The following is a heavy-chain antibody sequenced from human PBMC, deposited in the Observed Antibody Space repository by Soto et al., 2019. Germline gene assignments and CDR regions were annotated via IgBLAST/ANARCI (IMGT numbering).Heavy chain of an antibody. J-gene: IGHJ4*02. D-gene: IGHD5-18*01. Sequence: GGSLRLSCAASGFTFSSYGMSWVRQAPGKGLEWVSTISGSGGSTYYTDSVKGRFTISRDNSMNTLYLQMNSLRAEDTAVYYCAKDRAYSYAYVDYWGQGTLVTVSS. V-gene: IGHV3-23*01. CDR2: ISGSGGST. CDR1: GFTFSSYG. CDR3: AKDRAYSYAYVDY.